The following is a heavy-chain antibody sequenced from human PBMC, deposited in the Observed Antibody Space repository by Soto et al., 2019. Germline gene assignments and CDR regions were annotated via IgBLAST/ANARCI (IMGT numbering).Heavy chain of an antibody. J-gene: IGHJ6*02. CDR1: GFSFSRHG. Sequence: QVQLVESGGGVVQPGRSLRLSCAASGFSFSRHGMHWVRQAPGKGLEWVAVISYDGSNQDYADYVKGRFSISRDNSKNTMYLQMNILRVEDSAVYYCARDRSSTYYYYSMGLWGQGTTGTVSS. CDR2: ISYDGSNQ. V-gene: IGHV3-30-3*01. D-gene: IGHD6-19*01. CDR3: ARDRSSTYYYYSMGL.